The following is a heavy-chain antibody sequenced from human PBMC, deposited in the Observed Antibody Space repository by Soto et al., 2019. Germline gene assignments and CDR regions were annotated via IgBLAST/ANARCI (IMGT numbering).Heavy chain of an antibody. J-gene: IGHJ6*03. V-gene: IGHV1-3*01. CDR2: INAGNGNT. Sequence: ASVKVSCKASGYTFTSYAMHWVRQAPGQRLEWMGWINAGNGNTKYSQKIQGRVTITRDTSASTAYMELSSLRSEDTAVYYCAREGYYYGSGRPASHYYYYYMDVWGKGTTVTVSS. D-gene: IGHD3-10*01. CDR3: AREGYYYGSGRPASHYYYYYMDV. CDR1: GYTFTSYA.